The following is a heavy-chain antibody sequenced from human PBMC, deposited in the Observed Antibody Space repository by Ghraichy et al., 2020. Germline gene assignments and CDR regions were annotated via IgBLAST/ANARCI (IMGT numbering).Heavy chain of an antibody. CDR3: ARVIFGRVNIAVAGNYFDY. CDR2: INPNSGGT. V-gene: IGHV1-2*02. D-gene: IGHD6-19*01. J-gene: IGHJ4*02. CDR1: GYTFTGYY. Sequence: ASVKVSCKASGYTFTGYYMHWVRQAPGQGLEWMGWINPNSGGTNYAQKFQGRVTMTRDTSISTAYMELSRLRFDDTAVYYCARVIFGRVNIAVAGNYFDYWGQGTLVTVSS.